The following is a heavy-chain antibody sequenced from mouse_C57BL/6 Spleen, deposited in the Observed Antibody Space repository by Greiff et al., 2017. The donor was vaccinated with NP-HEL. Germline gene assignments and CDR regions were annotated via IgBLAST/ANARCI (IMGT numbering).Heavy chain of an antibody. V-gene: IGHV14-4*01. J-gene: IGHJ4*01. D-gene: IGHD2-2*01. CDR2: IDPENGDT. CDR3: TTELVTTWAMDY. Sequence: EVQLQQSGAELVRPGASVKLSCTASGFNIKDDYMHWVKQRPEQGLEWIRWIDPENGDTEYASKFQGKATITADTSSNTAYLQLSSLTSEDTAVYYCTTELVTTWAMDYWGQGTSVTVSS. CDR1: GFNIKDDY.